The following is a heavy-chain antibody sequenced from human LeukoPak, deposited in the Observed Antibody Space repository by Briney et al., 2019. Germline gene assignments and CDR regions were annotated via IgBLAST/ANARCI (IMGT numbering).Heavy chain of an antibody. J-gene: IGHJ5*02. CDR3: ARSGDLLLENWFDP. D-gene: IGHD1-1*01. V-gene: IGHV1-69*08. CDR1: GDTFSSYT. CDR2: IIPIFGTA. Sequence: ASVKVSCKASGDTFSSYTISWVRQAPGQGLEWMGRIIPIFGTANYAQKFQGRVTITADTSTSTAYMEVSSLRSEDTAMYYCARSGDLLLENWFDPWGQGTLVTVSS.